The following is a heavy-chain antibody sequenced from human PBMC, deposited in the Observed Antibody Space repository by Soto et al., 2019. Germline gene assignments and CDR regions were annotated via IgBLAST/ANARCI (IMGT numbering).Heavy chain of an antibody. CDR1: GFTFSSNW. V-gene: IGHV3-74*01. Sequence: EVQLVESEGGLVQPGGSLRVSCAGSGFTFSSNWMHWVRQAPGKGRVWVSRINSDGSSASYADSVMGRFTISRDNANNTLYLQMNSLRAEDTAVYFCARGPTGWYGFDYWGQGTLVTVSS. J-gene: IGHJ4*02. CDR2: INSDGSSA. D-gene: IGHD6-19*01. CDR3: ARGPTGWYGFDY.